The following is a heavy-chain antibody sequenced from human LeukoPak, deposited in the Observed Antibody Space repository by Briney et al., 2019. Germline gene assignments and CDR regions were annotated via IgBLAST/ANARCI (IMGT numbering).Heavy chain of an antibody. J-gene: IGHJ5*02. CDR2: IIPIFGTA. V-gene: IGHV1-69*05. CDR1: GGTFSSYA. D-gene: IGHD1-1*01. Sequence: TSVKVSCKASGGTFSSYAISWVRQAPGQGLEWMGRIIPIFGTANYAQKFQGRVTITTDESTSTAYMELSSLRSEDTAVYYCARRRGRSSDWFDPWGQGTLVTVSS. CDR3: ARRRGRSSDWFDP.